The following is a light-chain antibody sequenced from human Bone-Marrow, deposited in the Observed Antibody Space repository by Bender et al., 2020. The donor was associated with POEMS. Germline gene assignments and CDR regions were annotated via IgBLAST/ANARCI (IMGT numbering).Light chain of an antibody. CDR2: EVN. CDR3: CSYAGNSRVV. Sequence: QSALAQPASMSGSPGQSITISCTGTNADIGAFGLVSWYQQHPGKAPKLLIFEVNKRPSGVSDRFSGSKSGKTASLTISGLQAEDEANYYCCSYAGNSRVVFGGGTDLTVL. CDR1: NADIGAFGL. V-gene: IGLV2-23*02. J-gene: IGLJ2*01.